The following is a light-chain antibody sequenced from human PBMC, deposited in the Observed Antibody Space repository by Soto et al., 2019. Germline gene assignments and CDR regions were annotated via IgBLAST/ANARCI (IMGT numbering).Light chain of an antibody. CDR3: SSYTSTTTYVI. CDR1: NSDIGGYNH. CDR2: EVT. J-gene: IGLJ2*01. Sequence: QSALTQPASVSGSPGQSITISCTGTNSDIGGYNHVSWYQQHPGKAPKLIIYEVTNRPSGVSNRFSGSKSGNTASLTISGLLAEDEADYSCSSYTSTTTYVIFGGGTKVTVL. V-gene: IGLV2-14*01.